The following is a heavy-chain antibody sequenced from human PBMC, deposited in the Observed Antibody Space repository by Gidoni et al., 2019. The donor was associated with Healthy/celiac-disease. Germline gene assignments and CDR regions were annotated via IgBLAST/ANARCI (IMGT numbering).Heavy chain of an antibody. J-gene: IGHJ4*02. CDR3: AKALRTTWVIGPIY. D-gene: IGHD3-22*01. CDR1: GFPFRSDV. V-gene: IGHV3-23*04. CDR2: ISGSGGST. Sequence: DVQLVASGGGLVPPGASLSLSWSASGFPFRSDVMSWVRKAPGKGLEWVSAISGSGGSTYYEDSVKGRFTISRDNSKNTLYLQMNSLRAEDTAVYYCAKALRTTWVIGPIYWGQGTLVTVSA.